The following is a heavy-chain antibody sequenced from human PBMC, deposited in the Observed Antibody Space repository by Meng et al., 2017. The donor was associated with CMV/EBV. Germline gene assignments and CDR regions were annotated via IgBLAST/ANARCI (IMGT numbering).Heavy chain of an antibody. V-gene: IGHV3-21*01. D-gene: IGHD2-2*01. CDR3: ARDFPLVVVPAAGFDP. Sequence: SGFTFRSYSRNWVRQAPGKGLEWVSSISSSSSYIYYADSVKGRFTISRDNAKNSLYLQMNSLRAEDTAVYYCARDFPLVVVPAAGFDPWGQGTLVTVSS. CDR2: ISSSSSYI. CDR1: GFTFRSYS. J-gene: IGHJ5*02.